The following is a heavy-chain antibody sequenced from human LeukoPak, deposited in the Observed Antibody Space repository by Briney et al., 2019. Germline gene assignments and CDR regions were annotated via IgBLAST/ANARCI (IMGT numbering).Heavy chain of an antibody. D-gene: IGHD2-2*01. CDR3: ARVRYQGFDP. CDR2: IYTSGIT. CDR1: GGSISRYY. Sequence: SKALSLSCAVSGGSISRYYWSWIRQPAGRGLEWIGHIYTSGITNYNPSLRSRVTMLIDMSENQFSLRLNSVTAADTAIYYCARVRYQGFDPWGQGTLVTVSS. J-gene: IGHJ5*02. V-gene: IGHV4-4*07.